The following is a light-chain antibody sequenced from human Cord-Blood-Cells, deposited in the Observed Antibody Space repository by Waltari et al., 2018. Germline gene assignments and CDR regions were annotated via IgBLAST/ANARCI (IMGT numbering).Light chain of an antibody. CDR1: SSNIGNNY. CDR2: DNN. Sequence: QSVLTQPPSVSAAPGQKVTISCSGSSSNIGNNYVSCYQKLPGTSPKLLIYDNNKRPSGIPDRFSGSKSGPSATLGITELQTGDEADYYCGTWDSSLSAGVFGGGTKLTVL. CDR3: GTWDSSLSAGV. V-gene: IGLV1-51*01. J-gene: IGLJ3*02.